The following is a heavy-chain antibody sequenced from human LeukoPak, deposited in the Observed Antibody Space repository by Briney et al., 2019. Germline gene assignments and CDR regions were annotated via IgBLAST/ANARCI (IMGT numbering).Heavy chain of an antibody. CDR3: SKGGRPNHNWSTS. CDR2: IRNDGSYQ. Sequence: GGSLRLSCAASGFTFSDYGMHWVRQAPGKGLEWVAFIRNDGSYQYYPDSLKGRFTISRDSSRNALFLKINILRVEDTAFYYFSKGGRPNHNWSTSWGQGTLVTVSS. V-gene: IGHV3-30*02. CDR1: GFTFSDYG. J-gene: IGHJ5*01.